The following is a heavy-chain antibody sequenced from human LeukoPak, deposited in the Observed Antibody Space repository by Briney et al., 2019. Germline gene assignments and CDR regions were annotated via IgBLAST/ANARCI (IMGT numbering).Heavy chain of an antibody. Sequence: PGGSLRLSCAASGFTLSSYAVSWVRQAPGKGLEWVSGISGSGGSTYYADSVKGRFTISRDNSKNTLYLQMNSLRAEDTAVYYCAKAATVTTDLDYWGQGTLVTVSS. D-gene: IGHD4-11*01. CDR2: ISGSGGST. J-gene: IGHJ4*02. CDR1: GFTLSSYA. CDR3: AKAATVTTDLDY. V-gene: IGHV3-23*01.